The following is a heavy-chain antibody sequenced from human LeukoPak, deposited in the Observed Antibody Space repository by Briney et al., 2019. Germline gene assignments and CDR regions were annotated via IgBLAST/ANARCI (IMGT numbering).Heavy chain of an antibody. CDR3: AKANQFGYSYPFYFDY. CDR1: GFTFSSYS. J-gene: IGHJ4*02. V-gene: IGHV3-21*04. CDR2: ISSSSSYI. D-gene: IGHD5-18*01. Sequence: PGGSLRLSCAASGFTFSSYSMNWVRQAPGKGLEWVSSISSSSSYIYYADSVKGRFTISRDNSKNTLYLQMNSLRAEDTAVYYCAKANQFGYSYPFYFDYWGQGTLVTVSS.